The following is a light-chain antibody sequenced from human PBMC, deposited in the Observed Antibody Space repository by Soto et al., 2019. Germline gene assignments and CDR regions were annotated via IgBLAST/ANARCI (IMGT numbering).Light chain of an antibody. V-gene: IGLV1-47*01. CDR1: SSNIGAGYD. Sequence: QSALTQPPSVSGAPGQRVTISCTGTSSNIGAGYDVYWYQQLPGTAPKLLIYRNNQRPSGVPDRFSGSKSGTSASLAISGLRSEDEADYYCAAWDDSLSGPVFGGGTKLTVL. J-gene: IGLJ2*01. CDR3: AAWDDSLSGPV. CDR2: RNN.